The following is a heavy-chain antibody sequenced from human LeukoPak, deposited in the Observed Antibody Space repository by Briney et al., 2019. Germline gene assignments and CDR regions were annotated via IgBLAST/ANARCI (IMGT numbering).Heavy chain of an antibody. CDR3: AREKYGDSDGNAFDV. CDR2: ISHGGSNK. V-gene: IGHV3-30*19. Sequence: GGSLRLSCAASGFTFSSYGMHWVRQAPGKGLEWVAFISHGGSNKYYADSGKGRFTISRDNSNYTIYLQMDSLRAEDTAVYYCAREKYGDSDGNAFDVWGQGTMVTVSS. CDR1: GFTFSSYG. D-gene: IGHD4-17*01. J-gene: IGHJ3*01.